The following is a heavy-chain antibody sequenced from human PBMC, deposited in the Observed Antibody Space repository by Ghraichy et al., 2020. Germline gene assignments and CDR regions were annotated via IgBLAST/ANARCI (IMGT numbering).Heavy chain of an antibody. CDR3: ARRYSSSSGQVFDY. Sequence: SETLSLTCDVSGGSISSYYWSWIRQPPGKGLEWIGYIYYSGSTNYNPSLKSRVTISVDTSKNQFSLNLSSVTAADTAVYYCARRYSSSSGQVFDYWGQGTLVIVSS. CDR2: IYYSGST. CDR1: GGSISSYY. V-gene: IGHV4-59*01. D-gene: IGHD6-6*01. J-gene: IGHJ4*02.